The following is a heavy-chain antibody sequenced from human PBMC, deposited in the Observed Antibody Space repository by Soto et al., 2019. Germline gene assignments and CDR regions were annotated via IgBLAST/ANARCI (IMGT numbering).Heavy chain of an antibody. D-gene: IGHD6-13*01. V-gene: IGHV4-39*02. CDR3: ARDSSSWYYGMDV. CDR2: IYYSGST. CDR1: GGSISSSSYY. J-gene: IGHJ6*02. Sequence: PSETLSLTCTVSGGSISSSSYYWGWIRQPPGKGLEWIGSIYYSGSTYYNPSLKSRVTISVDTSKNQFSLKLSSVTAADTAVYYCARDSSSWYYGMDVWGQGTTVTSP.